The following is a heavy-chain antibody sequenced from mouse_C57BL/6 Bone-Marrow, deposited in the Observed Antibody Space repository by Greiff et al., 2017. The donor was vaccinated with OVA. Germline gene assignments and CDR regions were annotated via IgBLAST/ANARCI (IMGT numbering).Heavy chain of an antibody. CDR2: IDPETGGT. V-gene: IGHV1-15*01. D-gene: IGHD1-1*01. CDR3: TTLLLRYAMDY. CDR1: GYTFTDYA. Sequence: QVHVKQSGAELVRPGASVTLSCKASGYTFTDYAMHWVKQTPVHGLEWIGAIDPETGGTAYNQKFKGKAILTADKSSSTAYMELRSLTSEDSAVYYCTTLLLRYAMDYWGQGTSVTVSS. J-gene: IGHJ4*01.